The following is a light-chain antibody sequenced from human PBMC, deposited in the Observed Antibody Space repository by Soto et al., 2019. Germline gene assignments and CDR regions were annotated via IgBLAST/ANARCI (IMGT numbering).Light chain of an antibody. V-gene: IGKV3-20*01. CDR2: GAS. J-gene: IGKJ1*01. Sequence: EIVMTHSPATLSVSPLERANLSFRASQSVSSYLAWYQQKPGQAPRLLIYGASSRATGIPDRFSGSGSGTDFTLTISRLEPEDFAAYYCQQYGSSPWKFGQGTKVAIK. CDR1: QSVSSY. CDR3: QQYGSSPWK.